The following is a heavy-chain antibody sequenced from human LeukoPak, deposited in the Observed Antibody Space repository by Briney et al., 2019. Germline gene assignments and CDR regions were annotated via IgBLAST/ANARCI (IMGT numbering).Heavy chain of an antibody. CDR1: VYTFTSYD. V-gene: IGHV1-8*01. CDR2: MNPNSGNT. Sequence: ASVKVSCKASVYTFTSYDINWVPQATGQGLEWMGWMNPNSGNTRYAQKFQGRVTMTRNTSISTPYIELSSVRSEDTAVYYCARTIGCSSTSCYSENWFDPWGQGTLVTVSS. D-gene: IGHD2-2*01. CDR3: ARTIGCSSTSCYSENWFDP. J-gene: IGHJ5*02.